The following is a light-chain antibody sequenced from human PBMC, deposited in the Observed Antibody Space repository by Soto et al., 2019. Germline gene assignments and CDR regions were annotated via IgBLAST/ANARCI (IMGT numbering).Light chain of an antibody. CDR3: QQYGGSAPIT. J-gene: IGKJ5*01. CDR1: QSVNNNY. Sequence: EIVLTQSPGTLSLFPGETAALSCRASQSVNNNYLAWYQLRYGQAPRLLIYGASITATGIPDRFSGSGSGTDFTLTISGLEPEDFAMYYCQQYGGSAPITFGQGTRLEIE. CDR2: GAS. V-gene: IGKV3-20*01.